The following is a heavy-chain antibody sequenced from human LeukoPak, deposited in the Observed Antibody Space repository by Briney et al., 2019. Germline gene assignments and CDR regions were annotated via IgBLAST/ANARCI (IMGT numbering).Heavy chain of an antibody. Sequence: GRSLRLSCAASGFTFSSYGMHWVRQAPGKGLEWVAVIWYDGSNKYYADSVKGRFTISRDNSKNTLYLQMNSLRAEDTAVYYCARENYYDSSGYPPLLDYWGQGTLVTVSS. V-gene: IGHV3-33*01. CDR2: IWYDGSNK. J-gene: IGHJ4*02. CDR3: ARENYYDSSGYPPLLDY. CDR1: GFTFSSYG. D-gene: IGHD3-22*01.